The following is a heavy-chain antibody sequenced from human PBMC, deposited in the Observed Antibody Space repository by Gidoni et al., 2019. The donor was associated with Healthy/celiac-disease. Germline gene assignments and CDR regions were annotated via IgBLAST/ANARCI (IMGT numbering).Heavy chain of an antibody. CDR1: GGSLSSSY. CDR3: ARHWGITTKWENYYYMDV. CDR2: IYYRGST. Sequence: QVQLQESGPGRVKPSETLSLTCSGGGGSLSSSYWGWIRPPPGKGLEWIGDIYYRGSTNYNPSLKSRVTISVDTSKNQFSLMLSSVTAADTAVYYCARHWGITTKWENYYYMDVWGKGTTVTVSS. J-gene: IGHJ6*03. V-gene: IGHV4-59*08. D-gene: IGHD1-20*01.